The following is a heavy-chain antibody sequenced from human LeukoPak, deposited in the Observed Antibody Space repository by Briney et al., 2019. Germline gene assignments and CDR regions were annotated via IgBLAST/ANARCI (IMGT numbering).Heavy chain of an antibody. D-gene: IGHD2-2*01. CDR1: GGSISSSSYY. CDR3: ARQIVPDPSQADY. CDR2: IYYSGST. V-gene: IGHV4-39*01. J-gene: IGHJ4*02. Sequence: SETLPLTCTVSGGSISSSSYYWGRIPQPQGKELNWIGSIYYSGSTYYNPSLKSRVTISVDTSKNQFSLKLSSVTAADTAVYYCARQIVPDPSQADYWGQGTLVTVSS.